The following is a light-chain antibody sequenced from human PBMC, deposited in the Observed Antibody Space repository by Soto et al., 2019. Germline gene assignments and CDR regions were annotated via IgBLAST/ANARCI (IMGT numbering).Light chain of an antibody. Sequence: DIQMTQSPSSLSASVGDRVTITCQASQDISNYLNWYQQKPGKAPKLLIYDASNLETGVPSRFSGSGSGTEFTLIISGLQPEDFATYYCHQYDSYPYTFGQGTKVDI. CDR1: QDISNY. J-gene: IGKJ2*01. CDR2: DAS. V-gene: IGKV1-33*01. CDR3: HQYDSYPYT.